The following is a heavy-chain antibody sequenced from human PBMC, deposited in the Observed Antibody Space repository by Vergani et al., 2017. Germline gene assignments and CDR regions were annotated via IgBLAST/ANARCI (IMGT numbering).Heavy chain of an antibody. CDR2: IYYSGST. D-gene: IGHD6-19*01. CDR3: ARHSTVEWLVKLGWIDP. V-gene: IGHV4-39*01. Sequence: QLKLQESGPGLVKPSATLSLTCSVSGASIRSSNYYWGWIRQPPGKGLEWIASIYYSGSTYYNPSLKSRVTISVDTSKNQFSLKLSSVTAADTAVYFCARHSTVEWLVKLGWIDPWGHGILVTVSS. CDR1: GASIRSSNYY. J-gene: IGHJ5*02.